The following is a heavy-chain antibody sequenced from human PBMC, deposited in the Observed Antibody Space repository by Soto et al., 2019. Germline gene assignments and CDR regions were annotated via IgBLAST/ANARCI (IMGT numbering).Heavy chain of an antibody. CDR1: GGSISSGGYY. CDR2: IYYSGST. D-gene: IGHD5-18*01. J-gene: IGHJ5*02. CDR3: ARGWGIGYGWFDP. Sequence: QVQLQESGPGLVKTSQTLSLTCTVSGGSISSGGYYWSWIRQHPGKGLEWIGYIYYSGSTYYNPSLKSRVTISVDTSKNQFSLKLSSVTAADTAVYYCARGWGIGYGWFDPWGQGTLVTVSS. V-gene: IGHV4-31*03.